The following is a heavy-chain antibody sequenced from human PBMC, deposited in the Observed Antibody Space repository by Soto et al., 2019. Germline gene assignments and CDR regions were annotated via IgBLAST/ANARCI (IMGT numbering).Heavy chain of an antibody. CDR1: GFTFSTYW. CDR3: ARDSGRFYTDY. CDR2: LNPDGSEK. V-gene: IGHV3-7*04. D-gene: IGHD1-26*01. J-gene: IGHJ4*02. Sequence: EVQLVESGGGLVQPGGSLRLSCAASGFTFSTYWMTWVRQAPGKGLEWVANLNPDGSEKYYVDSLKGRFTISRDNAKTSLYLQMNSLRAEDTAVYYCARDSGRFYTDYWGQGTLVTVSS.